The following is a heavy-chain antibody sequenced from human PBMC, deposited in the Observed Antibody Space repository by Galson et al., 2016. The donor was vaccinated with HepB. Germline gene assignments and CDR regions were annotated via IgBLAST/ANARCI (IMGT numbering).Heavy chain of an antibody. CDR2: IGNSGTI. V-gene: IGHV3-48*02. D-gene: IGHD3-10*01. J-gene: IGHJ4*02. CDR3: ARGPYDSGSYYAGPFNY. Sequence: SLRLSCAASEFTFSAYSMNWVRQAPGKGLEWISHIGNSGTIYYADSVKGRFTISRDNAKNSLYLQMNSLRDEDSAIYYCARGPYDSGSYYAGPFNYWGQGTLVTVSS. CDR1: EFTFSAYS.